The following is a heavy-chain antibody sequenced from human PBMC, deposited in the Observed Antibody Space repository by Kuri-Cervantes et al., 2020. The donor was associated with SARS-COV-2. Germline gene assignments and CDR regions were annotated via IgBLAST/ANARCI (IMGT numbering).Heavy chain of an antibody. CDR2: VSANGHNT. V-gene: IGHV3-64D*06. CDR3: VKRASGSYSFDF. Sequence: GGPLRLSCSASGFTFSTYAMHWVRQAPGKGLEYLSAVSANGHNTYYADSVKGRFTISRDNSKNTMYLQMTSLRPEDTAVYYCVKRASGSYSFDFWGQGTLVTVSS. CDR1: GFTFSTYA. D-gene: IGHD1-26*01. J-gene: IGHJ4*02.